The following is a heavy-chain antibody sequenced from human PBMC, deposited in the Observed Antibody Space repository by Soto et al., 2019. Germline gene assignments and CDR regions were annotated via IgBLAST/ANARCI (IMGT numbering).Heavy chain of an antibody. CDR2: INPNSGGT. CDR3: AKDKMEQWLVGGYFDN. CDR1: GYTFTGYY. D-gene: IGHD6-19*01. J-gene: IGHJ4*02. Sequence: ASVKVSCKASGYTFTGYYMHWVRQAPGQGLEWMGWINPNSGGTNYAQKFQGRVTMTRDTSISTAYMELNTLRAEDTAVYYCAKDKMEQWLVGGYFDNWGPGTQVTVSS. V-gene: IGHV1-2*02.